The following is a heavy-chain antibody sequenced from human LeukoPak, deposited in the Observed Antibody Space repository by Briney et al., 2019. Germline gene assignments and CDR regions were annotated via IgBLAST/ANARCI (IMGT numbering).Heavy chain of an antibody. V-gene: IGHV4-39*01. CDR1: GGSIRSSSYY. CDR3: ASFYCSGGSCYQYFSYYYMDV. J-gene: IGHJ6*03. Sequence: PSETLSLTCTVSGGSIRSSSYYWGWIRQPPGKGLEWIGSIYYSGSTYYNPSLQSRVTISVDTSKNQFSLKLNSVTAADTAVYYCASFYCSGGSCYQYFSYYYMDVWGKGTTVTISS. D-gene: IGHD2-15*01. CDR2: IYYSGST.